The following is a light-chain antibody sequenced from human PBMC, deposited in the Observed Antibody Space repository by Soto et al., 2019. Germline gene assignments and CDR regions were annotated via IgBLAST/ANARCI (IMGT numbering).Light chain of an antibody. Sequence: QSALTQPASVSGSPGQSITISCTGTSSDVGGYNYVSWYQQHPCKAPKLMIYEVSNRPSGVSNRFSGSKSGNTASLTISGLQAEDEADYYCSSYTSSSTPWVFGGGTKLTVL. CDR1: SSDVGGYNY. CDR2: EVS. V-gene: IGLV2-14*01. J-gene: IGLJ3*02. CDR3: SSYTSSSTPWV.